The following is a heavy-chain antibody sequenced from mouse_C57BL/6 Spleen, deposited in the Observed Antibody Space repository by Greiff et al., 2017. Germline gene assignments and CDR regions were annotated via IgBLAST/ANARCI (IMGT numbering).Heavy chain of an antibody. V-gene: IGHV1-81*01. CDR3: ARGGLLLDY. CDR1: GYTFTSYG. CDR2: IYPRSGNT. D-gene: IGHD2-10*01. J-gene: IGHJ2*01. Sequence: QVQLKESGAELARPGASVKLSCKASGYTFTSYGISWVKQRTGQGLEWIGEIYPRSGNTYYNEKFKGKATLTADKSYSTAYMELRSLTSEDSAVYFCARGGLLLDYWGQGTTLTVSS.